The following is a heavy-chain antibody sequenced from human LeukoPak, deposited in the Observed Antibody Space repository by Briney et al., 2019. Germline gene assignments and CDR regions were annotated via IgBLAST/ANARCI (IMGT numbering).Heavy chain of an antibody. CDR2: INHSGST. V-gene: IGHV4-34*01. J-gene: IGHJ5*02. D-gene: IGHD6-6*01. Sequence: SETLSLTCAVCGGSFSGYYWSWIRQPPGKGLEWIGEINHSGSTNYNPSLKSRVTISVDTSKNQFPLKLSSVTAADAAVYYCARGSVAARPGRFWFDPWGQGTLVTVSS. CDR3: ARGSVAARPGRFWFDP. CDR1: GGSFSGYY.